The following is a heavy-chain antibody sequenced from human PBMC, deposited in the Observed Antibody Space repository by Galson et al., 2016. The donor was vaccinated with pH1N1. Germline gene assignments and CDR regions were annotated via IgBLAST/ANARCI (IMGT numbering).Heavy chain of an antibody. Sequence: SLRLSCAASGFDFSSWGMHWVRQSPGRGLEWVAVIWFDGTNEDYADAVKGRFTISRDNANNTLFLQMKKLRGEDTAVYYCVRRYNTGWYSGPGYWGQGTLVSVSS. CDR2: IWFDGTNE. CDR1: GFDFSSWG. D-gene: IGHD6-19*01. CDR3: VRRYNTGWYSGPGY. V-gene: IGHV3-33*01. J-gene: IGHJ4*02.